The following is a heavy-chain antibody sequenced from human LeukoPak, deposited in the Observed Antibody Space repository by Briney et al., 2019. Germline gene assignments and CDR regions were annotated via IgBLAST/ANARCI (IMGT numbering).Heavy chain of an antibody. Sequence: GGSVRLSCAASGFTLHTYAMSWLRQTPGKGVEWVAATSSSYAGTCHADSVRCRLSISRDNSKNTLYLQINSLRAEAAAVYFCAKAPVTSCRGGYCYPFDSWGQGTLVTVSS. CDR1: GFTLHTYA. D-gene: IGHD2-21*01. CDR2: TSSSYAGT. V-gene: IGHV3-23*01. CDR3: AKAPVTSCRGGYCYPFDS. J-gene: IGHJ4*02.